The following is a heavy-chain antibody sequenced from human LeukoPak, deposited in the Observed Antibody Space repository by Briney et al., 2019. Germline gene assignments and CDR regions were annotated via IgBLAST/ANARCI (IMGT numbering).Heavy chain of an antibody. J-gene: IGHJ4*02. D-gene: IGHD6-13*01. Sequence: GGSLRLSCAASGFTFSSYSMNWVRQAPGKGLEWVSSISISSSYIYYADSVKGRFTISRDNAKNSLYLQMNSLRAEDTAVYYCARERGGKQQLVFDYWGQGTLVTVSS. V-gene: IGHV3-21*01. CDR3: ARERGGKQQLVFDY. CDR2: ISISSSYI. CDR1: GFTFSSYS.